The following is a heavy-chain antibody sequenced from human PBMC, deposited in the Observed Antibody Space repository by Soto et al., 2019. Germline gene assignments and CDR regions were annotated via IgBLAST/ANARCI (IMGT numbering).Heavy chain of an antibody. CDR2: IYYSGST. CDR1: GGSISSYH. V-gene: IGHV4-59*01. J-gene: IGHJ6*02. D-gene: IGHD3-22*01. CDR3: ARDYYYDNSGNPGAYYYGMDV. Sequence: SSETLSLTCTVSGGSISSYHWSWIRQPPGKGLEWIGYIYYSGSTKYNPSLKSRVTMSVDKSKNQFSLRLESVTAADTAVYWCARDYYYDNSGNPGAYYYGMDVWGQGTTVTSP.